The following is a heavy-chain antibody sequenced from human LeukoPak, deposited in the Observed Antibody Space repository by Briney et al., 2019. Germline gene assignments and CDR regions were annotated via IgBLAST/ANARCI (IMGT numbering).Heavy chain of an antibody. J-gene: IGHJ4*01. Sequence: GESLKLSCKVAEYTFTNYWIGWVRQAPGKGLEWMGIIYLGDSDTRYRPSFQGQVTISADKSTRTAYLQWSSLKASDTAMYYCATTLTNYCSSTSCYADHWGQGTLVTVSS. CDR3: ATTLTNYCSSTSCYADH. D-gene: IGHD2-2*01. V-gene: IGHV5-51*01. CDR1: EYTFTNYW. CDR2: IYLGDSDT.